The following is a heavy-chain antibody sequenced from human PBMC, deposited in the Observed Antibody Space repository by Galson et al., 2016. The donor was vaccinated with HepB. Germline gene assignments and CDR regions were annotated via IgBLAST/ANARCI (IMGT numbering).Heavy chain of an antibody. V-gene: IGHV3-23*01. D-gene: IGHD2/OR15-2a*01. J-gene: IGHJ4*02. CDR2: ISRSGDST. CDR1: GFTFNNYG. CDR3: AKRHEYCPPVGCSVDY. Sequence: SLRLSCAASGFTFNNYGMTWVRQAPGKGLEVVSSISRSGDSTDYADSVKGRFTISRDNSKNTLSLQMDSLRPDDTAVYYCAKRHEYCPPVGCSVDYWGQGTLVSVSS.